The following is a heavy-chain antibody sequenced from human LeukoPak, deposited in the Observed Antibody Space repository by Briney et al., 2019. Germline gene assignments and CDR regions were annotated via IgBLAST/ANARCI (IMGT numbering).Heavy chain of an antibody. CDR1: GFTFGNPA. CDR3: ARGVNYGMDV. CDR2: ISHDGSIE. Sequence: GGSLRLSCAAPGFTFGNPAIHWVRQAPGKGLEWVAFISHDGSIEYYADSVKGRFTVSRDNSKNTLYLQMNSLRGEDTAVYYCARGVNYGMDVWGQGTTAIVSS. J-gene: IGHJ6*02. V-gene: IGHV3-30*04.